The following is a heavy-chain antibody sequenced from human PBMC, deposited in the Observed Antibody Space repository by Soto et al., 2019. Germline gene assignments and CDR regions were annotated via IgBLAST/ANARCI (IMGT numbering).Heavy chain of an antibody. D-gene: IGHD6-13*01. Sequence: PSETLSLTCAVYGGSFSGYYWSWIRQPPGKGLEWIGEINHSGSTNYNPSLKSRVTISVDTSKNQFSLKLSSVTAADTAVYYCARGPGVRGSWFYYYYGMDVWGQGTTVTVSS. CDR2: INHSGST. CDR1: GGSFSGYY. CDR3: ARGPGVRGSWFYYYYGMDV. V-gene: IGHV4-34*01. J-gene: IGHJ6*02.